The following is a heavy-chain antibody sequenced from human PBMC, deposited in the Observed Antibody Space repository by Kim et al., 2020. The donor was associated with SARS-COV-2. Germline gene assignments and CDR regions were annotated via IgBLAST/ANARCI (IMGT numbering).Heavy chain of an antibody. CDR3: AKGHGAAAGAFDY. CDR1: GFTFSSYG. Sequence: GGSLRLSCAASGFTFSSYGMHWVRQAPGKGLEWVAVISYDGSNKYYADSVKGRFTISRDNSKNTLYLQMNSLRAEDTAVYYCAKGHGAAAGAFDYWGQGTLVTVSS. D-gene: IGHD6-13*01. J-gene: IGHJ4*02. CDR2: ISYDGSNK. V-gene: IGHV3-30*18.